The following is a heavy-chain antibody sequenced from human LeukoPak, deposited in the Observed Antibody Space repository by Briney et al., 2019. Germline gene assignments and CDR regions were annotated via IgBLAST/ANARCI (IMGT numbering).Heavy chain of an antibody. CDR3: ARAASVVNPFDY. CDR2: IYYSGST. V-gene: IGHV4-30-4*01. J-gene: IGHJ4*02. CDR1: GGSISSGDYY. D-gene: IGHD4-23*01. Sequence: SETLSLTCTVSGGSISSGDYYWSWIRQPPGKGLEWIGYIYYSGSTYYNPSLRSRVTISVDTSKNQFSLKLSSVTAADTAVYYCARAASVVNPFDYWGQGTLVTVSS.